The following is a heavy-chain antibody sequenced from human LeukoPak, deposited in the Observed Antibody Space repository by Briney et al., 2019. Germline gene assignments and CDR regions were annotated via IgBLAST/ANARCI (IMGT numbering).Heavy chain of an antibody. CDR2: IYYSGST. CDR1: GGSISSSSYY. V-gene: IGHV4-39*07. D-gene: IGHD3-16*01. CDR3: ARGYGFGYYYYYMDV. J-gene: IGHJ6*03. Sequence: SETLSLTCTVSGGSISSSSYYWGWIRQPPGKGLEWIGSIYYSGSTNYNPSLKSRVTISVDTSKNQFSLKLSSVTAADTAVYYCARGYGFGYYYYYMDVWGKGTTVTVSS.